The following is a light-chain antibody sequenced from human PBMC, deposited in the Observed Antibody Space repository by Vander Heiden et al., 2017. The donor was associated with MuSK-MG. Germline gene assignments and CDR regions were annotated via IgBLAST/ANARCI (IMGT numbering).Light chain of an antibody. J-gene: IGKJ2*01. V-gene: IGKV1-39*01. CDR2: FAS. Sequence: DIQMTQSPSSLSASIGDRVTITCRASQTVSRHLNWYQQKPGKAPKLLIYFASSLQRGVPSRFSGSGSETDFNLTSSRLQPEDFAIYYCQQSSSPPTFGQGTKVEIK. CDR3: QQSSSPPT. CDR1: QTVSRH.